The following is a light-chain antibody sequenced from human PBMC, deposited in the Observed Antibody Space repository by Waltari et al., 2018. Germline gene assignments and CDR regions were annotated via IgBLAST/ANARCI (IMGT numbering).Light chain of an antibody. J-gene: IGLJ1*01. V-gene: IGLV1-44*01. CDR2: SNN. CDR1: SSNIGINT. Sequence: QSVLTHPPSASGPPGQRVTIPCSGSSSNIGINTVHWYQQLPGTAPRLLIYSNNQRPSGVPDRFSGSKSGTSASLAISGLQSEDEADYYCAAWDDSLNGPYVFGTGTKVTVL. CDR3: AAWDDSLNGPYV.